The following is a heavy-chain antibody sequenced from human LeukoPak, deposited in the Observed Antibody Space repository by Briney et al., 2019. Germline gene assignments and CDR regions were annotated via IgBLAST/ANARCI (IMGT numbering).Heavy chain of an antibody. D-gene: IGHD6-19*01. CDR1: GYTFTSYY. V-gene: IGHV1-46*01. CDR2: INPSGGST. J-gene: IGHJ4*02. Sequence: ASVKVSCKASGYTFTSYYMHWVRQAPGQGLEWMGIINPSGGSTSYAQKFQGRVTMTRDMSTSTVYMELSRLRSDDTAVYYCARSRARSGSDYWGQGTLVTVSS. CDR3: ARSRARSGSDY.